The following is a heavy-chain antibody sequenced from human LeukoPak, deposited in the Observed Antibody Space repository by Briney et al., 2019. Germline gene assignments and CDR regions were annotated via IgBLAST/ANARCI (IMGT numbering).Heavy chain of an antibody. CDR2: ISGSGGST. D-gene: IGHD2-2*01. J-gene: IGHJ4*02. Sequence: PGGSLRLSCADSGFTFSSYAMSWVRQAPGKGLEWVSAISGSGGSTYYADSVKGRFTISRDNSKSTLYLQMNSLRAEDTAVYYCAKPGCSSTSCQDFDYWGQGTLVTVSS. CDR3: AKPGCSSTSCQDFDY. CDR1: GFTFSSYA. V-gene: IGHV3-23*01.